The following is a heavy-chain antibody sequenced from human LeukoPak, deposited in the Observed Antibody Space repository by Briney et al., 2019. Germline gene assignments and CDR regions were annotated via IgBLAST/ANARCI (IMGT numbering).Heavy chain of an antibody. D-gene: IGHD2-2*01. V-gene: IGHV3-7*01. CDR1: GFTFSSYW. J-gene: IGHJ4*02. CDR2: IKQDGSEK. Sequence: PGGSLRLSCAASGFTFSSYWMSWVRQAPGKGLEWVANIKQDGSEKYYVDSVKGRFTISRDNAKNSPYLQMNSLRAEDTAVYYCARVVVPAAYDYWGQGTLVTVSS. CDR3: ARVVVPAAYDY.